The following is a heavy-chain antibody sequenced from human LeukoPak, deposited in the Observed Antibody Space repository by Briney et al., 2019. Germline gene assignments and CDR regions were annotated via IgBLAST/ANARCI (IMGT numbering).Heavy chain of an antibody. CDR2: IRYDGSYE. CDR1: GFTFNSYG. Sequence: GGSLRFSCAASGFTFNSYGMHWVRQAPGKGLEWVAFIRYDGSYEYYADSVKGRFTISRDNSKTTLYLQMNSLRSEDTAVYYCAKDGGLHLYYYYNYMDIWGKGTTVTVSS. D-gene: IGHD5-24*01. CDR3: AKDGGLHLYYYYNYMDI. V-gene: IGHV3-30*02. J-gene: IGHJ6*03.